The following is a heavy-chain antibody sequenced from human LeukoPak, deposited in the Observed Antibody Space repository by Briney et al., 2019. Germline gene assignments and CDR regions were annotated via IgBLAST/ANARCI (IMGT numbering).Heavy chain of an antibody. CDR3: ARDRAMADY. CDR2: INTGNGNT. CDR1: GHIFTIYP. Sequence: ASVKVSCKASGHIFTIYPIHWVRQAPGQRLEWMGWINTGNGNTKYSQKFEGRVTVTRDTSATAAYMELSSLRSEDTAVYYCARDRAMADYWGQGTLVTVSS. J-gene: IGHJ4*02. D-gene: IGHD5-18*01. V-gene: IGHV1-3*04.